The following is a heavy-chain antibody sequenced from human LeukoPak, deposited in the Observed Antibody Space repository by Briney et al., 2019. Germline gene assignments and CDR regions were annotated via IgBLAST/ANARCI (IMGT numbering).Heavy chain of an antibody. J-gene: IGHJ4*02. Sequence: PGVSLRLSCAASGFTFSSFGMHWFRQAPGKGLEGVAFIRYDGSKKYYGDSVEGRFTISRDNSNNTLSLQMKSLRPEATAVYSCVKWAALFASIGGHFDYWGQGTLVTVSS. V-gene: IGHV3-30*02. CDR1: GFTFSSFG. CDR3: VKWAALFASIGGHFDY. CDR2: IRYDGSKK. D-gene: IGHD3-3*01.